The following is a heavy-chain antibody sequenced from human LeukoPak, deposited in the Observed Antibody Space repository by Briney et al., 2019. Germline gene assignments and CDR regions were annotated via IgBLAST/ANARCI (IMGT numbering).Heavy chain of an antibody. Sequence: GGSLRLSCAASGFTFSNNAMSWVRQAPGQGLEWVSGISGSGRGGGTNYADSVRGRFTISRDNSKDTLYLQMNSLRAEDTAVYYCARAGAVSRGIAAAGTNYWGQGTLVTVSS. CDR2: ISGSGRGGGT. CDR3: ARAGAVSRGIAAAGTNY. D-gene: IGHD6-13*01. V-gene: IGHV3-23*01. CDR1: GFTFSNNA. J-gene: IGHJ4*02.